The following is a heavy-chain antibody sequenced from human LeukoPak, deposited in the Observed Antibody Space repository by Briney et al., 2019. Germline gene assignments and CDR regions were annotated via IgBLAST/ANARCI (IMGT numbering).Heavy chain of an antibody. J-gene: IGHJ3*02. CDR1: GYTFTSHG. CDR2: ISAYNGDT. D-gene: IGHD3-10*01. Sequence: ASVKVSCKASGYTFTSHGISWVRQAPGQGLEWMGWISAYNGDTKYAQNLQGRVTLTTYTSTTTAYLELRSLTSDDTAVYYCARFYGSGSYSYDAFDIWGQGTMVTVSS. V-gene: IGHV1-18*01. CDR3: ARFYGSGSYSYDAFDI.